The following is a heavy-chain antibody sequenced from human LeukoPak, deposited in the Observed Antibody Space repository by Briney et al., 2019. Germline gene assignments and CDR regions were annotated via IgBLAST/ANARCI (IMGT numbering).Heavy chain of an antibody. CDR2: IIPIFGTA. D-gene: IGHD3-10*01. CDR3: ARDNPGLLWFGELLAPLDY. J-gene: IGHJ4*02. V-gene: IGHV1-69*05. CDR1: GGTFSSYA. Sequence: SVKVSCKASGGTFSSYAISWVRQAPGQGLEWMGGIIPIFGTANYAQKFQGRVTITTDESTSTAYMELSSLRSEDTAVYYCARDNPGLLWFGELLAPLDYWGQGTLVTVSS.